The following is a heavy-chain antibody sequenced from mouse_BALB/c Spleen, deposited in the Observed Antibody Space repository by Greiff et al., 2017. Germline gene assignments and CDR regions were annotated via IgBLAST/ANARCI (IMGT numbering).Heavy chain of an antibody. CDR3: ARGGDGLFDY. D-gene: IGHD2-3*01. CDR1: GYTFTSYW. CDR2: INPSNGRT. V-gene: IGHV1S81*02. Sequence: QVQLQQPGAELVKPGASVKLSCKASGYTFTSYWMHWVKQRPGQGLEWIGEINPSNGRTNYNEKFKSKATLTVDKSSSTAYMQLSSLTSEDSAVYYCARGGDGLFDYWGQGTTLTVSS. J-gene: IGHJ2*01.